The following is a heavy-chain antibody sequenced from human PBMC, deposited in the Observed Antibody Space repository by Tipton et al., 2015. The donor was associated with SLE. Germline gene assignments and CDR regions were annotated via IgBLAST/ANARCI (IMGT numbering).Heavy chain of an antibody. D-gene: IGHD6-13*01. Sequence: LRLSCTVSGGSISSYYWSWIRQPAGKGLEWIGRIYTSGSTTYNPSLKSRVTISVDTSKNQFSLKLSSVTAADTAVYYCARVNSSSWYLFDYWGQGTLVTVSS. CDR3: ARVNSSSWYLFDY. J-gene: IGHJ4*02. CDR2: IYTSGST. CDR1: GGSISSYY. V-gene: IGHV4-4*07.